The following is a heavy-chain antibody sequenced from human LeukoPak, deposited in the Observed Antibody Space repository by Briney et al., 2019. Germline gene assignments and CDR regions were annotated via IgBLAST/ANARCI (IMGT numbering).Heavy chain of an antibody. D-gene: IGHD6-13*01. CDR3: ARSAYSSSWYSPYYYYYMDV. CDR1: GGSFSGYY. J-gene: IGHJ6*03. Sequence: SETLSLTCAVYGGSFSGYYWSWIRQPPGKGLEWIGEIDHSGSTNYNPSLKSRVTISVDTSKNQFSLKLSSVTAADTAVYYCARSAYSSSWYSPYYYYYMDVWGKGTTVTVSS. V-gene: IGHV4-34*01. CDR2: IDHSGST.